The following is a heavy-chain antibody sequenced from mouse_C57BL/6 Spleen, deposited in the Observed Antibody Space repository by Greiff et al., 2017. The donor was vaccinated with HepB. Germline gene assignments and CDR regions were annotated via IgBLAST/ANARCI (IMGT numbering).Heavy chain of an antibody. CDR3: AKTAQAIWYFDV. V-gene: IGHV3-8*01. J-gene: IGHJ1*03. CDR2: ISYSGST. CDR1: GYSITSDY. Sequence: DVMLVESGPGLAKPSQTLSLTCSVTGYSITSDYWNWIRKFPGNKLEYMGYISYSGSTYYNPSLKSRISLTRDTSKNQYYLQLNSVTTEDTATYYCAKTAQAIWYFDVWGTGTTVTVSS. D-gene: IGHD3-2*02.